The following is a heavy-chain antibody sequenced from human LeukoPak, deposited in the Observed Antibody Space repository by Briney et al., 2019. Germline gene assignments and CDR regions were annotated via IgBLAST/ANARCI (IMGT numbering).Heavy chain of an antibody. D-gene: IGHD3-10*02. CDR2: ISGSGGSA. CDR1: GFTFSTYD. Sequence: GGSLRLSCAASGFTFSTYDMSWVRQAPGRGLEWVSAISGSGGSAYYAGSVKGRFTISRDNSKNMLYLQMNSLRAEDTAVYYCASNGAITMLTWFDPWGQGTLVTVSS. V-gene: IGHV3-23*01. CDR3: ASNGAITMLTWFDP. J-gene: IGHJ5*02.